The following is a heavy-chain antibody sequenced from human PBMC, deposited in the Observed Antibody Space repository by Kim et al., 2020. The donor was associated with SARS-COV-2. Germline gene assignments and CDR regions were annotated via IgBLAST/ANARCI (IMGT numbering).Heavy chain of an antibody. J-gene: IGHJ6*02. V-gene: IGHV3-11*05. CDR2: ISSSSSYT. CDR3: ARVGYDYVWGSYRDYYDYYGMDV. D-gene: IGHD3-16*02. CDR1: GFTFSDYY. Sequence: GGSLRLSCAASGFTFSDYYMSWIRQAPGKGLEWVSYISSSSSYTNYADSVKGRFTISRDNAKNSLYLQMNSLRAEDTAVYYCARVGYDYVWGSYRDYYDYYGMDVWGHGTTVTVSS.